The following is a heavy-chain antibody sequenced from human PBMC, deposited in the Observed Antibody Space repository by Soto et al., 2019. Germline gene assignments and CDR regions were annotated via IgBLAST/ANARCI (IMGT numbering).Heavy chain of an antibody. CDR2: IIPIFGTA. V-gene: IGHV1-69*06. Sequence: SVKVSCKASGGTFSSYAISWVRQAPGQGLEWMGGIIPIFGTANYAQKFQGRVTITADKSTSTAYMELSSLRSEDTAVYYCARAITMVRGVIDWFDHWGQGTLVTVSS. J-gene: IGHJ5*02. CDR1: GGTFSSYA. D-gene: IGHD3-10*01. CDR3: ARAITMVRGVIDWFDH.